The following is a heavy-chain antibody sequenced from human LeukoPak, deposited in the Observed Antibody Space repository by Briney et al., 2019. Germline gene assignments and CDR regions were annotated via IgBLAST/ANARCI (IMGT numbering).Heavy chain of an antibody. CDR2: INHSGST. V-gene: IGHV4-34*01. CDR1: GFTFSDYY. Sequence: GSLRLSCAASGFTFSDYYMSWIRQPPGKGLEWIGEINHSGSTNYNPSLKSRVTISVDTSKNQFSLKLSSVTAADTAVYYCARGRVGYFYWGQGTLVTVSS. CDR3: ARGRVGYFY. J-gene: IGHJ4*02. D-gene: IGHD2-15*01.